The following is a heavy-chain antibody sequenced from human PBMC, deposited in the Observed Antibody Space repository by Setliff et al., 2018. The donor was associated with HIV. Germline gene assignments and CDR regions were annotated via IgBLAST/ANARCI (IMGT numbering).Heavy chain of an antibody. V-gene: IGHV4-39*07. Sequence: LSLTCTVSGGSISSSSYYWGWIRQPPGKGLEWIGSIYYSGSTYYNPSLKSRVTISVDTSKTQFSLKLSSVTAADTAVYYCARGGYSSGWSDMDVWGKGTTITVSS. J-gene: IGHJ6*03. CDR3: ARGGYSSGWSDMDV. CDR1: GGSISSSSYY. D-gene: IGHD6-19*01. CDR2: IYYSGST.